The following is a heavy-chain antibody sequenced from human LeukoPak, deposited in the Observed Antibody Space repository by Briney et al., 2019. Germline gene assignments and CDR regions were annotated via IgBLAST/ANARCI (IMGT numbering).Heavy chain of an antibody. CDR2: IRYDGNNK. CDR1: GFTFSSYG. Sequence: PGGSLRLSCAASGFTFSSYGLHWDRQAPGRGLEWVAFIRYDGNNKYYADSVKGRFTISRDNSKNTLYLQMNSLRTEDTAVYYCAKGTVGAYEIDYWGQGTLVTVSS. V-gene: IGHV3-30*02. D-gene: IGHD1-26*01. J-gene: IGHJ4*02. CDR3: AKGTVGAYEIDY.